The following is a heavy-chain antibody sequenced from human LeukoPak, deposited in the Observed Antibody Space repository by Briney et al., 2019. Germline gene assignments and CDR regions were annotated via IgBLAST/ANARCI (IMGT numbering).Heavy chain of an antibody. CDR1: GFTFSSYA. J-gene: IGHJ4*02. D-gene: IGHD6-13*01. CDR3: AKDFLAAAGINPAFFDY. CDR2: ISGSGGST. Sequence: PGGSLRLSCAASGFTFSSYAMSWVRQAPGKGLEWVSAISGSGGSTYYADSVKGRFTISRDNSKNTLYLQMNSLRAEDTAVYYCAKDFLAAAGINPAFFDYWGQGTPVTVSS. V-gene: IGHV3-23*01.